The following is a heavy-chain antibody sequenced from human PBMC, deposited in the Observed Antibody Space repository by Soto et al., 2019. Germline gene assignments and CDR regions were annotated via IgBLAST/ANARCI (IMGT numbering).Heavy chain of an antibody. V-gene: IGHV3-23*01. CDR3: ARRNYVGLYFDY. D-gene: IGHD1-7*01. CDR2: ISGSGDST. CDR1: GFTFSSYA. Sequence: EVQLLESGGGLVQPGGSLRLSCAASGFTFSSYAMSWVRKAPGKGLEWVSVISGSGDSTYYADSVKGRFTISRDNSKNTLYLQMNSLRAEDTAVYYCARRNYVGLYFDYWGQGTLVTVSS. J-gene: IGHJ4*02.